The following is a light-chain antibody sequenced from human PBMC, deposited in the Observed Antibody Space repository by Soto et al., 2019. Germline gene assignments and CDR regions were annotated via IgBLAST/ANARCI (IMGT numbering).Light chain of an antibody. CDR3: QHYNSYSPTWT. CDR1: QSINNW. V-gene: IGKV1-5*01. Sequence: DIQMTQSPSTLSAYVGDRVTITCRASQSINNWLAWYQQKPGKAPKLLIYDASGLTSGVPSRFSGTGSGTEFTLTISSLQPDDVATYYCQHYNSYSPTWTFGQGTKVDIK. CDR2: DAS. J-gene: IGKJ1*01.